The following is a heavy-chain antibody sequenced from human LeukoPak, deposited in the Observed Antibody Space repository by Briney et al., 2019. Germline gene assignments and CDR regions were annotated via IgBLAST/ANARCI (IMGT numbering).Heavy chain of an antibody. D-gene: IGHD3-10*01. J-gene: IGHJ4*02. V-gene: IGHV3-11*04. Sequence: PGGSLRLSCAASGFTFSDYYMSWIRQAPGQALVWISFISGSGASIQNANSVKGRFTISRDNAKNSLYLQMNSLRAEDTAVYYCATQPWFGELPDYWGQGTLVTVSS. CDR3: ATQPWFGELPDY. CDR1: GFTFSDYY. CDR2: ISGSGASI.